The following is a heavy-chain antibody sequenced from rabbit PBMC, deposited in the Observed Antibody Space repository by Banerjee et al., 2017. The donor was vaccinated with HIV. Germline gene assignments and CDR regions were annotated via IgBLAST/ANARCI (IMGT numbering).Heavy chain of an antibody. CDR2: INTSTGNT. Sequence: QEQLVESGGGLVKPEGSLTLTCTASGFSFSNGYVMCWVRQAPGKGLEWIACINTSTGNTVYASWAKGRFTISKTSSTTVTLQMTSLTAADTATYFCARVVYAGYGYANDYFNLWGPGTLVTVS. D-gene: IGHD6-1*01. CDR3: ARVVYAGYGYANDYFNL. J-gene: IGHJ4*01. V-gene: IGHV1S45*01. CDR1: GFSFSNGYV.